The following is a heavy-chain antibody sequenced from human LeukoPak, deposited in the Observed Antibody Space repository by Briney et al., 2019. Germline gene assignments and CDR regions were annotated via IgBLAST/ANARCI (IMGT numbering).Heavy chain of an antibody. CDR3: ARDAETYSSGYSGY. Sequence: PGGSLRLSCAASGFTFSSYWMSWVRQAPGKGLEWVANIKQDGSEKYYVDSVKGRFTISRDNAKNSLYLQMNSLRAEDTAVYYCARDAETYSSGYSGYWGQGTLVTVSS. V-gene: IGHV3-7*01. J-gene: IGHJ4*02. D-gene: IGHD3-22*01. CDR2: IKQDGSEK. CDR1: GFTFSSYW.